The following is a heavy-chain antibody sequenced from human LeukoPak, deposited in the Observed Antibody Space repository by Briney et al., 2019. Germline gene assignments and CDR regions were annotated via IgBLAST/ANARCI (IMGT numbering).Heavy chain of an antibody. Sequence: GGSLRLSCAASGFTFSSYAMSWVRQAPGKGLEWVSAISGSGGSTYYADSVKGRFTFSRDNSKNTLYLQMSSLRAEDTAVYYCAKDWLYSSGWYEGGAFDYWGQGTLVTVSS. J-gene: IGHJ4*02. CDR1: GFTFSSYA. D-gene: IGHD6-19*01. V-gene: IGHV3-23*01. CDR3: AKDWLYSSGWYEGGAFDY. CDR2: ISGSGGST.